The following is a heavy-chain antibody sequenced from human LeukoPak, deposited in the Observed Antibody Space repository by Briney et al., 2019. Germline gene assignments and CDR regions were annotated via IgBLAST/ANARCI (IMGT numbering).Heavy chain of an antibody. J-gene: IGHJ4*02. CDR3: AKEESYYDSSGYYYFDY. CDR1: GFSFSSYA. D-gene: IGHD3-22*01. Sequence: PGGSLRLSCAASGFSFSSYAMNWVRQAPGKGLEWVSAISGSGGTTYYADSVKGRFTISRDNSKNTLYLQMNSLRAEDTAVYYCAKEESYYDSSGYYYFDYWGQGTLVTVSS. CDR2: ISGSGGTT. V-gene: IGHV3-23*01.